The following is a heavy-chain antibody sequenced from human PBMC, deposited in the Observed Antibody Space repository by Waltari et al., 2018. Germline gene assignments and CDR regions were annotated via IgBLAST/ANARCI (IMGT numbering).Heavy chain of an antibody. J-gene: IGHJ6*02. V-gene: IGHV4-38-2*01. D-gene: IGHD6-19*01. CDR1: GYSISSGYY. Sequence: VQLQESGPRLVKPSETLSLTCAVSGYSISSGYYWGWFRHPPGQGLEWIGSIYHSGSTYYNPSRKSRVTISVDTAKNQFSLKLSSGTAADTAVYYWARKRSIAVADYGMDVWGQGTTVTVSS. CDR3: ARKRSIAVADYGMDV. CDR2: IYHSGST.